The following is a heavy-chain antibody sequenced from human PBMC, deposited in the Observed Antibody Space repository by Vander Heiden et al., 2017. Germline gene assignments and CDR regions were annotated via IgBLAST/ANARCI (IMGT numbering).Heavy chain of an antibody. V-gene: IGHV3-23*01. D-gene: IGHD6-19*01. CDR1: GFTFSSYA. CDR3: AKRWGSGWYSADAFDI. Sequence: EVQLLESGGGLVQPGGSLRLSCAASGFTFSSYAMSWVRQAPGKGLGWVSAISGSGDSTYYADSVKGRFTISRDNSKNTLYLQMNSLRAEDTAVYYCAKRWGSGWYSADAFDIWGQGTMVTVSS. CDR2: ISGSGDST. J-gene: IGHJ3*02.